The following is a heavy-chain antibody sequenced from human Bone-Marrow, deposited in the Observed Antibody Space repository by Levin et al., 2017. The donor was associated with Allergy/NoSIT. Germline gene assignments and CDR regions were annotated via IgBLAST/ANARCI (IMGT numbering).Heavy chain of an antibody. J-gene: IGHJ6*02. D-gene: IGHD2/OR15-2a*01. CDR1: GFTFNAYA. V-gene: IGHV3-30*04. CDR2: VSYDGSQK. CDR3: ARGSGTAYFNQMDV. Sequence: GGSLRLSCVASGFTFNAYAFHWVRQAPNKGLEWVALVSYDGSQKYFTDSVRDRFTISRDNPNNILYLQMHSLRREDTAVYYCARGSGTAYFNQMDVWGQGTTVTVSS.